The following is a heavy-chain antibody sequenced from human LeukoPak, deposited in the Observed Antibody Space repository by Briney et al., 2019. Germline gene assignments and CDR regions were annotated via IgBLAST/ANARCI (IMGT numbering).Heavy chain of an antibody. V-gene: IGHV3-53*01. CDR1: GFDVATNY. J-gene: IGHJ4*02. CDR2: FSGDGYT. Sequence: GGSLRLSCAASGFDVATNYMSWVRQVPGKGLDWVSVFSGDGYTGYADSVKGRFTVSRDSSKNTMYLQMNSLRAEDSALYYCARDLNYWGQGTLVTVSS. CDR3: ARDLNY.